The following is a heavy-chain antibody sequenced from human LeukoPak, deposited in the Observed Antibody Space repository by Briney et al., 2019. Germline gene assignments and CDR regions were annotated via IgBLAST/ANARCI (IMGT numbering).Heavy chain of an antibody. V-gene: IGHV3-23*01. CDR1: EFSVGSNY. J-gene: IGHJ4*02. CDR2: ISGSGGST. D-gene: IGHD1-26*01. CDR3: AKDYEREPGGY. Sequence: GGSLRLSCAASEFSVGSNYMTWVRQAPGKGLEWVSAISGSGGSTYYADSVKGRFTISRDNSKNTLYLQMNSLRAEDTAVYYCAKDYEREPGGYWGQGTLVTVSS.